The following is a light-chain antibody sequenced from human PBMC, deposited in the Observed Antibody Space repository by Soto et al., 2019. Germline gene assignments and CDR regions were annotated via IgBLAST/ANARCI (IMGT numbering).Light chain of an antibody. CDR2: GAS. CDR3: QQYNNWPLT. Sequence: EIVMTQSPATLSVSPGERATLSCRASQIVSSNLAWYQQKPAQAPRLLIYGASTRATGIPARFSGSGSGTEFTLTISSLQSEDFAVYYCQQYNNWPLTFGGGTKVEIK. V-gene: IGKV3-15*01. J-gene: IGKJ4*01. CDR1: QIVSSN.